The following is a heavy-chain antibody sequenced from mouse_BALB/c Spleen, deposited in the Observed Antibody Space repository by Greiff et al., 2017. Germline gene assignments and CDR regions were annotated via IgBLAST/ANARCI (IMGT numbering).Heavy chain of an antibody. CDR3: AREYGSSYYAMDY. J-gene: IGHJ4*01. Sequence: EVNVVESGGGLVQPGGSLKLSCAASGFTFSSYTMSWVRQTPEKRLEWVAYISNGGGSTYYPDTVKGRFTISRDNAKNTLYLQMSSLKSEDTAMYYCAREYGSSYYAMDYWGQGTSVTVSS. V-gene: IGHV5-12-2*01. D-gene: IGHD1-1*01. CDR1: GFTFSSYT. CDR2: ISNGGGST.